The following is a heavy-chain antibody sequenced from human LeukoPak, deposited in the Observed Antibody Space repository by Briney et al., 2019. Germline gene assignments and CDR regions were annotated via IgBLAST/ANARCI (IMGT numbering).Heavy chain of an antibody. CDR3: ARDPLFCSGGSCIPYYYGLDV. CDR2: SNGGNGNT. Sequence: ASVKLSCKASGYTFTNYVMHWVRQAPGQRLEWMGWSNGGNGNTKYSQKFQGRVTITRDTSASTAYMELSSLRSEDTAVYYCARDPLFCSGGSCIPYYYGLDVWGKGTTVTVSS. V-gene: IGHV1-3*01. CDR1: GYTFTNYV. J-gene: IGHJ6*04. D-gene: IGHD2-15*01.